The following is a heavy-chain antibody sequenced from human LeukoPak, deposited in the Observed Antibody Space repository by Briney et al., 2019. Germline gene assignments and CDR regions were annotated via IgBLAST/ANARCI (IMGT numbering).Heavy chain of an antibody. CDR3: ARDSVHGYYDSSGYSTLFDY. V-gene: IGHV3-7*01. J-gene: IGHJ4*02. CDR2: IKQDGSEK. CDR1: GFTFSSYW. D-gene: IGHD3-22*01. Sequence: GGSLRLSCAASGFTFSSYWMSWVRQAPGKGLEWVANIKQDGSEKYYVDSVKGRFTISRDNAKNSLSLQMNSLRAEDTAVYYCARDSVHGYYDSSGYSTLFDYWGQGTLVTVSS.